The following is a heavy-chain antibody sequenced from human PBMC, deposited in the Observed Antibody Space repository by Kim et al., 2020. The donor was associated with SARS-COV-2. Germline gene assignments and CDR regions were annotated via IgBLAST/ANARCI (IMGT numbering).Heavy chain of an antibody. CDR1: GFTFGDYA. V-gene: IGHV3-49*04. D-gene: IGHD3-9*01. Sequence: GGSLRLSCTASGFTFGDYAMSWVRQAPGKGLEWVGFIRSKAYGGTTEYAASVKGRFTISRDDSKSIAYLQMNSLKTEDTAVYYCTRERDILTNGYWGQGTLVTVSS. J-gene: IGHJ4*02. CDR3: TRERDILTNGY. CDR2: IRSKAYGGTT.